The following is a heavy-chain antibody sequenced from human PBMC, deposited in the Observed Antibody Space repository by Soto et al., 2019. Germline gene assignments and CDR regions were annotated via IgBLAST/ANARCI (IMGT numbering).Heavy chain of an antibody. CDR2: ISYDGSNK. J-gene: IGHJ4*02. D-gene: IGHD2-15*01. CDR3: AKAAATYYCSGGYCYNYYFDS. Sequence: GGSLSLSCAASGFTFSNYDMHWVRQAPGKGLEWVAVISYDGSNKYYADSVRGRFTISRDNSKNTLYLQMNSLRADDTAVYYCAKAAATYYCSGGYCYNYYFDSWGQGTLVTVSS. V-gene: IGHV3-30*18. CDR1: GFTFSNYD.